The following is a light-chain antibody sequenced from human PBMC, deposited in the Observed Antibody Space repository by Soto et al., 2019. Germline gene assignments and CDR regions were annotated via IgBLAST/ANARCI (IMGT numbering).Light chain of an antibody. Sequence: QSALTQPASVSGSPGQSITISCTGTSSDVGDYNYVSWYRHHPGEAPKLMIYDVSKRPSGVSNRFSGSRSGNTASLTISGLQAEGEADYYCSSYSSSSTPVVFGGGTQLTVL. CDR1: SSDVGDYNY. J-gene: IGLJ7*01. V-gene: IGLV2-14*03. CDR3: SSYSSSSTPVV. CDR2: DVS.